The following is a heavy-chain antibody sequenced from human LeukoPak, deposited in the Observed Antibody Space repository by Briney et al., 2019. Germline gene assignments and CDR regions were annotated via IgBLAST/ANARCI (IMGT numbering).Heavy chain of an antibody. CDR1: GYSISSGYY. CDR3: AREVHSSSWYEYYYYYYMDV. Sequence: SETLSLTCTVSGYSISSGYYWGWIRQPPGKGLEWIGSIYHSGSTYYNPSLKSRVTISVDTSKNPFSLKLSSVTAADTAVYYCAREVHSSSWYEYYYYYYMDVWGKGTTVTISS. D-gene: IGHD6-13*01. CDR2: IYHSGST. J-gene: IGHJ6*03. V-gene: IGHV4-38-2*02.